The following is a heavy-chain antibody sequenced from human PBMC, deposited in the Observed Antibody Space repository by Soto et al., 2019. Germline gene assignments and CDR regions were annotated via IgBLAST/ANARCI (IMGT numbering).Heavy chain of an antibody. D-gene: IGHD3-3*01. J-gene: IGHJ5*02. CDR1: GYTFTSYG. V-gene: IGHV1-18*04. CDR2: ISAYNGNT. CDR3: ARVGPITTFGVVIIGNWLDP. Sequence: ASVKVSCKASGYTFTSYGISWVRQAPGQGLEWMGWISAYNGNTNYAQKLQGRVTMTTDTSTSTAYMELRSLRSDDTAVYYCARVGPITTFGVVIIGNWLDPWGQGTLVNVPP.